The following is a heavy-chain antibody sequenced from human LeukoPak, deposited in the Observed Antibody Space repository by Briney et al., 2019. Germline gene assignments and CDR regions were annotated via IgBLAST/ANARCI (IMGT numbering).Heavy chain of an antibody. J-gene: IGHJ4*02. Sequence: PSETLSLTCTVSGGSISSGGYYWSWIRQHPGKGLEWIGCIYYSGTTYYHPSLTSRVAISVDTSKNQFSLKLSSVTAADTAVYYCGRSGTVTTWNYWGQGTLVTVSS. D-gene: IGHD4-17*01. V-gene: IGHV4-31*03. CDR3: GRSGTVTTWNY. CDR1: GGSISSGGYY. CDR2: IYYSGTT.